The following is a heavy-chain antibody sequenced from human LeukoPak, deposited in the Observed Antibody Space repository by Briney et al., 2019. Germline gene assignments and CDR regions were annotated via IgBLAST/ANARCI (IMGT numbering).Heavy chain of an antibody. V-gene: IGHV3-21*01. CDR1: GFTFSSYS. Sequence: GGSLRLSCAASGFTFSSYSMNWVRQAPGKGLEWVSSISSSSSYIYYADSVKGRFTISRDNAKNSLYLQMNSLRAEDTAVYYCASGFSSSPYFDYWGQGTLVTVSS. CDR3: ASGFSSSPYFDY. D-gene: IGHD6-6*01. CDR2: ISSSSSYI. J-gene: IGHJ4*02.